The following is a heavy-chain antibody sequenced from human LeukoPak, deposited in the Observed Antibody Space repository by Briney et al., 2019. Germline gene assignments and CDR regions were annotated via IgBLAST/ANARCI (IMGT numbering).Heavy chain of an antibody. V-gene: IGHV3-21*01. J-gene: IGHJ4*02. CDR3: ARGGIAAAGHLGY. CDR1: GFTCSSYS. Sequence: GGSLRLSCSASGFTCSSYSKNWVRQAPGKGLEWVSSISSSSSYIYYADSVKGRFTISRDNAKNSLYLQMNSLRAEDTAVYYCARGGIAAAGHLGYWGQGTLVTVSS. D-gene: IGHD6-13*01. CDR2: ISSSSSYI.